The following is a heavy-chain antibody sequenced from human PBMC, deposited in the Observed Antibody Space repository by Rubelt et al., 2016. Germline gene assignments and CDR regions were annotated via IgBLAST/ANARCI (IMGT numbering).Heavy chain of an antibody. V-gene: IGHV4-39*01. CDR3: ARHRVVRDMTIGGWFDP. D-gene: IGHD1-26*01. J-gene: IGHJ5*02. Sequence: TTYYHPSLKSRVTLSGKTSRNQFSLRLSSVTAADTAIYYRARHRVVRDMTIGGWFDPWGQGTLVTVSS. CDR2: TT.